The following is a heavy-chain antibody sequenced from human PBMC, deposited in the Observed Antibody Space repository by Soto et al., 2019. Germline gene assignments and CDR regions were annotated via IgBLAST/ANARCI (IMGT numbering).Heavy chain of an antibody. D-gene: IGHD3-3*01. Sequence: PAETLSLICTVSGGSLTKYYWRWIRQPAGKGLERIGRVSTSGNVVSKASLRSRLTMSVDTSKNQFSLRLTSVTAADTAVYYCARDNNDFWSLYPLAFDYWGQGALVTVS. CDR3: ARDNNDFWSLYPLAFDY. CDR2: VSTSGNV. V-gene: IGHV4-4*07. J-gene: IGHJ4*02. CDR1: GGSLTKYY.